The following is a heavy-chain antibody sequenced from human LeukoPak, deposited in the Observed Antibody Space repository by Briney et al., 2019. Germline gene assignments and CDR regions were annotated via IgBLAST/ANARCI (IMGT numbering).Heavy chain of an antibody. D-gene: IGHD6-13*01. V-gene: IGHV3-66*01. CDR2: FFSEGST. J-gene: IGHJ4*02. Sequence: GGSLRLSCVVSGVTVKSYYMNWVRQAPWKGLEWVSVFFSEGSTYYADSVKGRFTISRDDSKNTLYLQMNSLRAEDTAVYYCARDYSSSHGLDYWGQGTLVTVSS. CDR3: ARDYSSSHGLDY. CDR1: GVTVKSYY.